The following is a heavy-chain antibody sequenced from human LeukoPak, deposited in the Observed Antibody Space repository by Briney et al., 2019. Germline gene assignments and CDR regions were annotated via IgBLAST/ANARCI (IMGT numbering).Heavy chain of an antibody. CDR1: GFTFSSYS. CDR3: ARDRYQYSGYDQNWFDP. D-gene: IGHD5-12*01. V-gene: IGHV3-48*04. CDR2: ISSSSSTI. Sequence: GGSLRLSCAASGFTFSSYSMNWVRQAPGKGLEWVSYISSSSSTIYYADSVKGRFTISRDNAKNSLYLQMNSLRAEDTAVYFCARDRYQYSGYDQNWFDPWGQGTLVTVSS. J-gene: IGHJ5*02.